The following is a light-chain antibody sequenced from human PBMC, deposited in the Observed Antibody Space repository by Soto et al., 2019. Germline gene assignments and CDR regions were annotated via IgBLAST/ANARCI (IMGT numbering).Light chain of an antibody. V-gene: IGLV2-14*01. CDR3: SSYTSSSTRV. J-gene: IGLJ1*01. CDR2: EVS. Sequence: QSVLTQPASVSGSPGQSITISCTGTSSDVGGYNYVSWYQQHPGKAPKLMIYEVSNRPSGVSNRFSGSKSGNTASLTISGLKAEDEADYYCSSYTSSSTRVFGTWTKVTVL. CDR1: SSDVGGYNY.